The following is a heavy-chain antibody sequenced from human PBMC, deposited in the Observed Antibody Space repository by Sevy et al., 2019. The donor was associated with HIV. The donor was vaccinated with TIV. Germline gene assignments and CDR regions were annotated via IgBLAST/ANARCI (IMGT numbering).Heavy chain of an antibody. D-gene: IGHD6-13*01. V-gene: IGHV3-30*18. J-gene: IGHJ4*02. CDR1: GFTFSSYG. CDR3: AKVCSSSWYYFDY. Sequence: GGSLRLSCAASGFTFSSYGMHWVRQAPGKGLEWVAVISYDGSNKYYADSVKGRFTISRDKSKNTLYLQMNSLRAEDTAVYYCAKVCSSSWYYFDYWGRGTLVTVSS. CDR2: ISYDGSNK.